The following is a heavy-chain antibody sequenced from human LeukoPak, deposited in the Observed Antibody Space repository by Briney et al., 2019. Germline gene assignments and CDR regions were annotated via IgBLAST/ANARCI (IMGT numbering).Heavy chain of an antibody. CDR1: GFTFSSYS. D-gene: IGHD6-13*01. J-gene: IGHJ6*02. V-gene: IGHV3-21*01. CDR2: ISSSSSYI. Sequence: PGGPLRLSCAASGFTFSSYSMNWVRQAPGKGLEWVSSISSSSSYIYYADSVKGRFTISRDNAKNSLYLQMNSLRAEDTAVYYCAVGIAAAGTYYYYYGMDVWGQGTTVTVSS. CDR3: AVGIAAAGTYYYYYGMDV.